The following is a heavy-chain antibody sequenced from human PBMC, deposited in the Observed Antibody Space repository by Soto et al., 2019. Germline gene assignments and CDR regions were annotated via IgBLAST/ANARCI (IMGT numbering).Heavy chain of an antibody. J-gene: IGHJ6*02. CDR2: IYHSGST. D-gene: IGHD3-3*01. CDR1: GGSISSSNL. V-gene: IGHV4-4*02. CDR3: AREGFLEWLRRDGMDV. Sequence: SETLSLTCAFSGGSISSSNLWSWVRQPPGKGPEWIGEIYHSGSTNYNPSLKSRVTISVDKSKNQFSLKLSSVTAADTAVYYCAREGFLEWLRRDGMDVWGQGTTVTVSS.